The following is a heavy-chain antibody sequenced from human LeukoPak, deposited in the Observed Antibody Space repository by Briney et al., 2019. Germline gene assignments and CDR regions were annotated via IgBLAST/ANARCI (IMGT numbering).Heavy chain of an antibody. Sequence: GESLRLSCAASGFRFSSYGMHWVRQAPGKGLEWVAYIHSDGSSKYADSVKGRFTISRDNSKNTLNLRMNSLRNGDTALYYCGYFGSGSSYTPDSWGQGTLVTVSS. CDR1: GFRFSSYG. V-gene: IGHV3-30*02. J-gene: IGHJ5*01. CDR3: GYFGSGSSYTPDS. CDR2: IHSDGSSK. D-gene: IGHD3-10*01.